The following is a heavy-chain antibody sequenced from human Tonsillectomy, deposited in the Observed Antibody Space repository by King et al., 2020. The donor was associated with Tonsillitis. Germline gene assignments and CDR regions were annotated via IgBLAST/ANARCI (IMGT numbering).Heavy chain of an antibody. CDR1: GYSFTTYW. V-gene: IGHV5-51*01. Sequence: LVQSGAEVKKPGESLKISCQGSGYSFTTYWIAWVRQMPGRGLQWMGIIYPGNSDTMYSPSFQGQVTISADKSISTAYLQWSSLKASDTAMYYCARRQGGLWYFDLGGRGTLTTVSS. D-gene: IGHD3-16*01. CDR2: IYPGNSDT. CDR3: ARRQGGLWYFDL. J-gene: IGHJ2*01.